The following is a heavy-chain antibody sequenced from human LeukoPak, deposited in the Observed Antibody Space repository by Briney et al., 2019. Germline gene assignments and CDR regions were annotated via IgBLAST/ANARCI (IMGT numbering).Heavy chain of an antibody. J-gene: IGHJ3*02. Sequence: GGCLRLACSASGFTFSSYGIHSVRQAPGKGLELVSGINWNGGSTGYADSVKCRFTISRDNAKNSLYLQMNSLRAEDTALYYCARVSLTFRCSAFDIWGQGTMVTVSS. V-gene: IGHV3-20*04. D-gene: IGHD3-16*01. CDR3: ARVSLTFRCSAFDI. CDR2: INWNGGST. CDR1: GFTFSSYG.